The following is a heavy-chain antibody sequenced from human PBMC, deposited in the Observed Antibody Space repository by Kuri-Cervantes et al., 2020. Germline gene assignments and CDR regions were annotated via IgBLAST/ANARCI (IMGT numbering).Heavy chain of an antibody. D-gene: IGHD6-13*01. CDR3: AKLSHVAAAPESY. J-gene: IGHJ4*02. Sequence: GGSLRLSCTGSGFIFSSYGMHWVRQAPGKGLEWVAFVRYDGSNEDYADSVKGRLTISRDNSKNTLYLQMNSLRVEDTAIYYCAKLSHVAAAPESYWGQGTRVTGSS. CDR2: VRYDGSNE. V-gene: IGHV3-30*02. CDR1: GFIFSSYG.